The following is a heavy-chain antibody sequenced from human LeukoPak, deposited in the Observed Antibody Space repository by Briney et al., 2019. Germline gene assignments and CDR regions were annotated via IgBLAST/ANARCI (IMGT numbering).Heavy chain of an antibody. D-gene: IGHD3-22*01. CDR3: AYNYYDSSGYYNDY. V-gene: IGHV3-48*03. Sequence: GGSLRLSCAASGFTFSSYEMNWVRQAPGKGLEWVSYISSSGSTIYYADSVKGRFTISRDNAKNSLYLQMNSLRAEDTAVYYCAYNYYDSSGYYNDYWGQGTLVTVSS. CDR1: GFTFSSYE. CDR2: ISSSGSTI. J-gene: IGHJ4*02.